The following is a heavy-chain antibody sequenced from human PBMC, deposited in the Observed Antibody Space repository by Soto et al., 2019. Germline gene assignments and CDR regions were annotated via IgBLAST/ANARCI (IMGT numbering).Heavy chain of an antibody. Sequence: SETLSLTCTVSGGSISSYYWSWIRQPPGKGLEWIGYIYYSGSTNYNPSLKSRVTISVDTSKNQFSLKLSSVTAADTAVYYCARGLITGDKAFDIWGQGTMVTVSS. CDR2: IYYSGST. J-gene: IGHJ3*02. CDR1: GGSISSYY. V-gene: IGHV4-59*01. CDR3: ARGLITGDKAFDI. D-gene: IGHD7-27*01.